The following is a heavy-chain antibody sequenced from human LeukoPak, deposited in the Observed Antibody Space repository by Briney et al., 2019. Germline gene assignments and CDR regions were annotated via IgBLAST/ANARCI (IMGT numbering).Heavy chain of an antibody. V-gene: IGHV3-33*01. CDR1: GFTFSSYG. CDR3: ARAVAGTHSFDY. J-gene: IGHJ4*02. Sequence: PGGSLRLSCAASGFTFSSYGMHWVRQAPGKGLEWVAVIWYDGSNKYYADSVKGRFTISRDNSKNTLYLQMNSLRAEDTAVYYCARAVAGTHSFDYWGQGTLVTVSS. CDR2: IWYDGSNK. D-gene: IGHD6-19*01.